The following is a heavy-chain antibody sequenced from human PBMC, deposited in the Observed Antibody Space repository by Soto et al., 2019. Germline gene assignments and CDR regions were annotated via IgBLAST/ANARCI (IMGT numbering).Heavy chain of an antibody. CDR2: IYYSGGT. Sequence: PSETLSLTCGVAGGSISCYYWRWLRQPPGKGLEWIGYIYYSGGTHYNPSLKSRVTISVDTSNNQFSLKLSSVTAADTAMYFCARRAMAGPYFDYWGQGTLVTVSS. V-gene: IGHV4-59*01. CDR1: GGSISCYY. D-gene: IGHD6-19*01. CDR3: ARRAMAGPYFDY. J-gene: IGHJ4*02.